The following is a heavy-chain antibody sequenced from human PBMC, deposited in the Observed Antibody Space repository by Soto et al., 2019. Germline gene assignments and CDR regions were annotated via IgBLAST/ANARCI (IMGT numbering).Heavy chain of an antibody. D-gene: IGHD6-13*01. CDR1: GGSISSYY. J-gene: IGHJ6*02. CDR3: ARSGYSSSWRYYYYYGMDV. V-gene: IGHV4-59*01. Sequence: SETLSLTCTVSGGSISSYYWSWIRQPPGKGLEWIGYIYYSGSTNYNPSLKSRVTISVDTSKNQFSLKLSSVTAADTAVYYCARSGYSSSWRYYYYYGMDVWGQGTTVTVSS. CDR2: IYYSGST.